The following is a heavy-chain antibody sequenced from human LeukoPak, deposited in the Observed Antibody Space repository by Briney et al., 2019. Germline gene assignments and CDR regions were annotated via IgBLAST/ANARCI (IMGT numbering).Heavy chain of an antibody. D-gene: IGHD5-12*01. V-gene: IGHV3-33*06. CDR1: GFTFSTYG. J-gene: IGHJ4*02. CDR3: AKDSKGGGYDFDY. CDR2: IWFDGSNE. Sequence: GGSLRLSCAASGFTFSTYGMHWVRQGPGKGLEWVAGIWFDGSNEYYVDSVKGRFTISRDNSKNTLYLQMSSLTVEDTAVYYCAKDSKGGGYDFDYWGQGTLVTVSS.